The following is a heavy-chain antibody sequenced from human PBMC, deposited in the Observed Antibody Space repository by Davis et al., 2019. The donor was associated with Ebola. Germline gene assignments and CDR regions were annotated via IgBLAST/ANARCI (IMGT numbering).Heavy chain of an antibody. V-gene: IGHV1-2*06. J-gene: IGHJ4*02. CDR2: INPNSGGT. D-gene: IGHD5-18*01. CDR1: GYTFTSYG. CDR3: ATFVDTSSDY. Sequence: ASVKVSCKASGYTFTSYGITWVRQAPGQGLEWMGRINPNSGGTNYALKFQGRVTMTRDTSISTAYMELSRLRSDDTAVYYCATFVDTSSDYWGQGTLVTVSS.